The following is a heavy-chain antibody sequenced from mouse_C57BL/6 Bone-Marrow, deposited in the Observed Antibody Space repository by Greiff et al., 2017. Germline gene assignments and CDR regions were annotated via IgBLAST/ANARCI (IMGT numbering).Heavy chain of an antibody. V-gene: IGHV14-4*01. CDR2: IDPENGDT. J-gene: IGHJ2*01. Sequence: VQLQQSGAELVRPGASVKLSCTASGFNIKDDYMHWVKQRPEQGLEWIGWIDPENGDTEYASKFQGKATITADTSSNTADLQLSSLTSEDTAVYYCTPTPTVVGGGYWGQGTTLTVSS. D-gene: IGHD1-1*01. CDR1: GFNIKDDY. CDR3: TPTPTVVGGGY.